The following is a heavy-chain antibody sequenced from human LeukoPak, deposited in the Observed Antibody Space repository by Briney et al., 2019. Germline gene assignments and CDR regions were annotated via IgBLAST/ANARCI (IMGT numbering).Heavy chain of an antibody. J-gene: IGHJ4*02. Sequence: ASVKVSCKVSGYTFTDYYMHWVQQAPGKGLEWMGLVDPEDGETIYAEKFQGRVTITADTSTDTAYMELSSLRSEDTAVYYCARESSPPLEGWGQGTLVTVSS. CDR1: GYTFTDYY. V-gene: IGHV1-69-2*01. CDR2: VDPEDGET. D-gene: IGHD5-24*01. CDR3: ARESSPPLEG.